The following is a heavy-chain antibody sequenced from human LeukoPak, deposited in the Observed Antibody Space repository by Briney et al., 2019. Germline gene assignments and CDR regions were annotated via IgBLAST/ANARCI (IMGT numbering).Heavy chain of an antibody. J-gene: IGHJ4*02. CDR2: VSYIGST. CDR3: ARIVRYNYGYVDY. V-gene: IGHV4-61*01. CDR1: GGSVSSGTYY. Sequence: KPSETLSLTCTVSGGSVSSGTYYWSWIRQPPGKELEWIGYVSYIGSTNYNPSLKSRVTISRDTSKNQFSLNLSSVTAADTAVYYCARIVRYNYGYVDYWGQGTLVTVSS. D-gene: IGHD5-18*01.